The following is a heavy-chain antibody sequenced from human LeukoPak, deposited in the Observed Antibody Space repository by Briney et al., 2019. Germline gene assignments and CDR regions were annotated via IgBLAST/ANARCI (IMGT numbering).Heavy chain of an antibody. D-gene: IGHD3/OR15-3a*01. CDR1: GGSISSYC. V-gene: IGHV4-4*07. CDR2: IYSSGST. J-gene: IGHJ4*02. CDR3: ARGEFDFDY. Sequence: PSETLSLTCTVSGGSISSYCWNWIRQPAGKGLEWIGRIYSSGSTNYNPSLKSRVTMSVDTSKNQFSLKVTSVTAADTAVYYCARGEFDFDYWGQGTLVTVSS.